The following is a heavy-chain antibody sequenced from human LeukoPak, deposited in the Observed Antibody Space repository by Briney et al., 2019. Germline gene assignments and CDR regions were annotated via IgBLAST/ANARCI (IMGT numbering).Heavy chain of an antibody. D-gene: IGHD4-17*01. CDR1: GDSVSSNSAA. Sequence: SQTLSLTCAISGDSVSSNSAAWNWIRQSPSRGLELLGRTYYRSKWSNNYAVSVKSRITINSDTSKNQFALQLNSVTPEDTAVYYCARGSNDYRDYSFDYWGQGTLVTVSS. CDR2: TYYRSKWSN. J-gene: IGHJ4*02. V-gene: IGHV6-1*01. CDR3: ARGSNDYRDYSFDY.